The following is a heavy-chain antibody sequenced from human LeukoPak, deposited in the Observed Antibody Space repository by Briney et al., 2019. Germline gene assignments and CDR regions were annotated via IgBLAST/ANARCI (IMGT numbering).Heavy chain of an antibody. D-gene: IGHD2-15*01. V-gene: IGHV6-1*01. CDR1: GDRVSSNSAA. J-gene: IGHJ5*02. CDR2: TYYRSKWYN. Sequence: SQTLSLTCVISGDRVSSNSAAWNWIRQSPSRGLEWLGRTYYRSKWYNDYAVSVKSRITINPDTSKNQFSLQLSSVTPEDTAVYYCARVVGYCSGGSCYDNWFDPWGQGTLVTVSS. CDR3: ARVVGYCSGGSCYDNWFDP.